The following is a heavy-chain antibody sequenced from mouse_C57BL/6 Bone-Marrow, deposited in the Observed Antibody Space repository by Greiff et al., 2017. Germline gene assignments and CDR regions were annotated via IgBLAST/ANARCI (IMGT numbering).Heavy chain of an antibody. CDR1: GYTFTDYE. D-gene: IGHD1-1*01. CDR2: IAPETGGT. Sequence: QVQLQQSGAELVRPGASVTLSCKASGYTFTDYEMHWVKQTPVHGLEWIGAIAPETGGTAYNQKFKGKAILTADKSSSTAYMELRSLTCEDPAVYYGTRPLDGSSSAWFAYWGQVTLVTVSA. J-gene: IGHJ3*01. CDR3: TRPLDGSSSAWFAY. V-gene: IGHV1-15*01.